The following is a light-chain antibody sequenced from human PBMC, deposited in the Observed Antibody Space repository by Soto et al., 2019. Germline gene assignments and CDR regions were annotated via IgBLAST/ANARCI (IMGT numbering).Light chain of an antibody. V-gene: IGKV3-15*01. CDR2: GAS. Sequence: EIVLTQSPATLSVSAGGTVTLSCRASQSIRTNVAWYQQIPGQAPMLLVYGASTRATGVPARFSGSGSGIEFTLTISSLQSEDSAFYYFQQYHNWPAFGHGTKVEIK. J-gene: IGKJ1*01. CDR3: QQYHNWPA. CDR1: QSIRTN.